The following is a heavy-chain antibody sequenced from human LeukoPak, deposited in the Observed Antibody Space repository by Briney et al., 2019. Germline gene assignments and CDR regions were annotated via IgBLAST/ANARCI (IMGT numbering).Heavy chain of an antibody. J-gene: IGHJ4*02. CDR3: TRVGLYYYDSSGSSDY. V-gene: IGHV3-49*04. CDR1: GFTFGDYA. D-gene: IGHD3-22*01. Sequence: GGSLRLSCTSSGFTFGDYAMSWVRQAPGKGLEWVGFIRSKAYGGTTEYAASVKGRFTISRDDSKSIAYLQMNSLKTEDTAVYYCTRVGLYYYDSSGSSDYWGQGTLVTVSS. CDR2: IRSKAYGGTT.